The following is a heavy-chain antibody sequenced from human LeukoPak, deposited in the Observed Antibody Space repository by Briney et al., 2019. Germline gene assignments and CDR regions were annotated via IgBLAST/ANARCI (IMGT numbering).Heavy chain of an antibody. J-gene: IGHJ4*02. CDR2: ISSSSSTI. D-gene: IGHD3-10*01. CDR3: AREDYYGSGSYYNFDY. Sequence: GGSLRLSCAASGFTFSSYSMNWVRQAPGKGLEWVSYISSSSSTIYYADSVKGRFTISRDNAKNSLYLQMNSLRAEDTAVYYCAREDYYGSGSYYNFDYWGQGTLVTVSS. CDR1: GFTFSSYS. V-gene: IGHV3-48*01.